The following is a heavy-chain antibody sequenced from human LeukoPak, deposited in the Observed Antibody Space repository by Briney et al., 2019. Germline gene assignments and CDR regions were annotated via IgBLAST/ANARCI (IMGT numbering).Heavy chain of an antibody. Sequence: GGSLRLSCAASGXTFSSYWMSWVRQAPGKGLEWVANIKQDGSEKYYVDSVKGRFTISRDNAKNSLYLQMNSLRAEDTAVYYCARDVAVAGLSYWGQGTLVTVSS. CDR1: GXTFSSYW. J-gene: IGHJ4*02. CDR3: ARDVAVAGLSY. V-gene: IGHV3-7*05. CDR2: IKQDGSEK. D-gene: IGHD6-19*01.